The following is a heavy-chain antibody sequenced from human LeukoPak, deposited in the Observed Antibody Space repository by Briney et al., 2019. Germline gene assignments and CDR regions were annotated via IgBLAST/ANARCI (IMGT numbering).Heavy chain of an antibody. V-gene: IGHV3-23*01. Sequence: PGGSLRLSCAASGFTFSNYAMTWVRLAPGKGLEWVSTFSGSGGGSTYYADSVRGRFTISRDNSKSTLYLQMNSLRAEDTAVYYCAKDMYEYSSSYYYYYYYMDVWGMGTTVTVSS. J-gene: IGHJ6*03. CDR2: FSGSGGGST. D-gene: IGHD6-6*01. CDR3: AKDMYEYSSSYYYYYYYMDV. CDR1: GFTFSNYA.